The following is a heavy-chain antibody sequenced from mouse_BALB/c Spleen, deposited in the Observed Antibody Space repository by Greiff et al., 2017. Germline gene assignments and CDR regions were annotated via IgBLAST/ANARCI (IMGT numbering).Heavy chain of an antibody. V-gene: IGHV14-3*02. CDR1: GFNIKDTY. Sequence: EVKLVESGAELVKPGASVKLSCTASGFNIKDTYMHWVKQRPEQGLEWIGRIDPANGNTKYDPKFQGKATITADTSSNTAYLQLSSLTSEDTAVYYCARGYYGYYYAMDYWGQGTSVTVSS. CDR2: IDPANGNT. CDR3: ARGYYGYYYAMDY. D-gene: IGHD1-1*01. J-gene: IGHJ4*01.